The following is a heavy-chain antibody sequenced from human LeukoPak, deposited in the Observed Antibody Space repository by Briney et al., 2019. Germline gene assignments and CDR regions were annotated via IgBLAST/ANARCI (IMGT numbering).Heavy chain of an antibody. CDR2: ISWNSGSI. CDR3: AKDMGSSGYLVY. J-gene: IGHJ4*02. D-gene: IGHD3-22*01. V-gene: IGHV3-9*01. CDR1: GFTFDDYA. Sequence: GRSLRLSWAASGFTFDDYAMHWVRQAPGKGLEWVSGISWNSGSIGYGDSVKGRFTISRDNAKNSLYLQMNSLRAEDTALYYCAKDMGSSGYLVYWGQGTLVTVSS.